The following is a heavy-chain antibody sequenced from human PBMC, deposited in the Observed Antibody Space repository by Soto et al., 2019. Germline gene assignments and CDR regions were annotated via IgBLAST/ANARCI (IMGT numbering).Heavy chain of an antibody. D-gene: IGHD5-18*01. V-gene: IGHV3-21*01. CDR2: ISSSSSYI. CDR3: ARDQPGYSYGYGLGY. Sequence: EVQLVESGGGLVKPGGSLRLSCAASGFTFRSYSMNWVRQAPEKGLEWVSSISSSSSYIYYADSVKGRFTISRDNAKNPLYLQMNSLRAEDTAVYYCARDQPGYSYGYGLGYWGQGTLVTVSS. CDR1: GFTFRSYS. J-gene: IGHJ4*02.